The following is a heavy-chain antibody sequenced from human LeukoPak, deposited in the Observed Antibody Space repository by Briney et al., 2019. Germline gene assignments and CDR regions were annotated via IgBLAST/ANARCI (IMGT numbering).Heavy chain of an antibody. CDR1: GFTLSSYS. J-gene: IGHJ4*02. D-gene: IGHD6-6*01. Sequence: KTGGSLRLSCAVSGFTLSSYSMKWVRQAPGKGLEWVSSISSSSLYIYYGDSVKGRFTISRDNAKRSVYLQMNRLRAEDTAVYYCESSSSLGNWGQGTLVTVSS. V-gene: IGHV3-21*01. CDR2: ISSSSLYI. CDR3: ESSSSLGN.